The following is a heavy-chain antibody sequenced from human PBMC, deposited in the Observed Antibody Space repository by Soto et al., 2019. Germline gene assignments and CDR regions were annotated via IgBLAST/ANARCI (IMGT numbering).Heavy chain of an antibody. Sequence: PGGSLRLSCEASGFTVSGNYMSWVRQAPGKGLEWVSVIYSDGSTYYADSVKGRFTISRDNSKNTLYLQMNSLRVEDTAMYYCARAPLGGYYGIVERGMDVWGQGTTVTVSS. V-gene: IGHV3-53*01. CDR1: GFTVSGNY. J-gene: IGHJ6*02. CDR3: ARAPLGGYYGIVERGMDV. D-gene: IGHD3-10*01. CDR2: IYSDGST.